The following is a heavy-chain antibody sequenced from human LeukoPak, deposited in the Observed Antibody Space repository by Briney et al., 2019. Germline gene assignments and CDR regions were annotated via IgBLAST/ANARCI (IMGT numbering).Heavy chain of an antibody. CDR1: GFTFSSYG. CDR2: ISYDESNK. CDR3: AKGGYYDSSGYPDAFDI. Sequence: GRSLRLSCAASGFTFSSYGMHWVRQAPGKGLEWVAVISYDESNKYYADSVKGRFTISRDNSKNTLYLQMNSLRAEDTAVYYCAKGGYYDSSGYPDAFDIWGQGTMVTVSS. V-gene: IGHV3-30*18. D-gene: IGHD3-22*01. J-gene: IGHJ3*02.